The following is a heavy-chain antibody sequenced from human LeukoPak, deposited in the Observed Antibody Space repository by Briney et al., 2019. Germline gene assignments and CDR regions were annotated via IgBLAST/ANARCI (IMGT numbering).Heavy chain of an antibody. CDR1: GFTFSSYS. J-gene: IGHJ5*02. CDR2: IRSKAYGGTT. Sequence: PGGSLRLSCAASGFTFSSYSMNWVRQAPGKGLEWVGFIRSKAYGGTTEYAASVKGRFTISRDDSKSIAYLQMNSLKTEDTAVYYCTRDRSITTVRGVNWFDPWGQGTLVTVSS. V-gene: IGHV3-49*04. D-gene: IGHD3-10*01. CDR3: TRDRSITTVRGVNWFDP.